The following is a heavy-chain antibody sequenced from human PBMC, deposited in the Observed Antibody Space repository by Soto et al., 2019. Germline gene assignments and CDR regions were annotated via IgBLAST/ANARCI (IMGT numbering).Heavy chain of an antibody. CDR1: GYSFTSYW. D-gene: IGHD3-16*02. Sequence: GESLKISCKGSGYSFTSYWIGWVRQMPGKGLEWMGIIYPGDSDTRYSPSFQGQVTISADKSISPAYLQWSSLKASDTAMYYCAREYYDYVWGSYRHFDYWGQGTLVTVSS. V-gene: IGHV5-51*01. CDR2: IYPGDSDT. J-gene: IGHJ4*02. CDR3: AREYYDYVWGSYRHFDY.